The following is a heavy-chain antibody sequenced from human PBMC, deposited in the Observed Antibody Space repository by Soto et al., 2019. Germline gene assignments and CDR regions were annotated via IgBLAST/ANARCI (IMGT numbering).Heavy chain of an antibody. CDR1: GFTFSNCV. CDR3: AKGLLNGRWYAAD. J-gene: IGHJ4*02. D-gene: IGHD6-13*01. CDR2: ITKTGDT. Sequence: EVHLLESGGVLVQPGESRRLSCETSGFTFSNCVMTWVRQAPGKGLEWVSVITKTGDTDYADSVKGRFTISRDNSKNTVYLQMNSLRAEDTAVYYCAKGLLNGRWYAADWGQGTLVTVSS. V-gene: IGHV3-23*01.